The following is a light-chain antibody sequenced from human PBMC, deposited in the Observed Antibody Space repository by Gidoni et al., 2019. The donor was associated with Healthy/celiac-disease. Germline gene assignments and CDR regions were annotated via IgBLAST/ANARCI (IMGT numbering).Light chain of an antibody. V-gene: IGLV1-51*01. CDR3: GTWDSSLSASVV. J-gene: IGLJ2*01. CDR1: SSNIGNNY. CDR2: DNN. Sequence: QSVFTQPPSVPAAPGQKVTISCSGSSSNIGNNYVSWYQQLPGTAPKLLIYDNNKLPSGIPDRFSGSKSGTSATLGITGLQTGDEADYYCGTWDSSLSASVVFGGGTKLTVL.